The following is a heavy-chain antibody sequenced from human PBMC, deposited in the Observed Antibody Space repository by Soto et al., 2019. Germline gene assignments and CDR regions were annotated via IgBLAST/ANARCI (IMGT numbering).Heavy chain of an antibody. V-gene: IGHV3-33*01. J-gene: IGHJ1*01. CDR2: IWYDGSNE. D-gene: IGHD3-22*01. Sequence: GGSLRLSCAASGFTFSTYGMYWVRQAPGKGLEWVAVIWYDGSNERYADSVKGRFTISRDNSKNTLYLQMNSLRAEDTAVYYCATQLMIVGPDEYFQHWGQGTLVTVSS. CDR1: GFTFSTYG. CDR3: ATQLMIVGPDEYFQH.